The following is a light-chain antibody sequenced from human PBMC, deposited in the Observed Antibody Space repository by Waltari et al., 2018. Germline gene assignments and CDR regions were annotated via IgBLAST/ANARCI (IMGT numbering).Light chain of an antibody. J-gene: IGKJ2*01. CDR3: QQYNKWPLYT. V-gene: IGKV3-15*01. Sequence: ELVMTHSPATLSVSPGAATTLSCRASQSVSNDLAWYQQKPDQAPRLLIYGASNRATDIPARFSGSGSGTDFTLTISSIQSEDFAVYYCQQYNKWPLYTFGQGTKLEIK. CDR1: QSVSND. CDR2: GAS.